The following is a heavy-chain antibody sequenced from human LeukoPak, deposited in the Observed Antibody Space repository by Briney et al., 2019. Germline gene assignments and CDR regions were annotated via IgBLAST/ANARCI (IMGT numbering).Heavy chain of an antibody. V-gene: IGHV1-18*01. D-gene: IGHD3-22*01. Sequence: ASVKVSCKASGYTFSSYGISWVRQAPGQGLEWMGWISVYNGNTNYAQKFQGRVSMTTDTSTSTAYMELRSLRSDDTAVYYCARGRGYHDSSGYYYFDYWGQGTLVTVSS. J-gene: IGHJ4*02. CDR2: ISVYNGNT. CDR3: ARGRGYHDSSGYYYFDY. CDR1: GYTFSSYG.